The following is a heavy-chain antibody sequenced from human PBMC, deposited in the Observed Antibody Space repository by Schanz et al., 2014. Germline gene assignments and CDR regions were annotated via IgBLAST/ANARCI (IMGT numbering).Heavy chain of an antibody. CDR2: IKQDGSEK. J-gene: IGHJ4*02. V-gene: IGHV3-7*05. CDR3: AKQIHYDILTVTRN. Sequence: EVQLVESGGGLVKPGGSLRLSCGGSGFTFSKYWMSWVRQAPGKGLEWVANIKQDGSEKYYVDAVKGRFTISRDNAKNTLYLQMNSLRAEDTAVYYCAKQIHYDILTVTRNWGQGTLVTVSS. D-gene: IGHD3-9*01. CDR1: GFTFSKYW.